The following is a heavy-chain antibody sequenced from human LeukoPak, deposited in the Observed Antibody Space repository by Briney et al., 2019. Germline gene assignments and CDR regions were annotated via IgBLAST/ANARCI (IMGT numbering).Heavy chain of an antibody. D-gene: IGHD3-10*01. Sequence: GGSLRLSCAASGFIVNSYAMSWVRQAPGKGLEWVSAISGSGGSTYYADSVKGRFTISRDNSKNTLYLQMNSLRAEDTAVYYCVKGGYYGSGSYNDYWGQGILVTVSS. CDR3: VKGGYYGSGSYNDY. J-gene: IGHJ4*02. CDR1: GFIVNSYA. V-gene: IGHV3-23*01. CDR2: ISGSGGST.